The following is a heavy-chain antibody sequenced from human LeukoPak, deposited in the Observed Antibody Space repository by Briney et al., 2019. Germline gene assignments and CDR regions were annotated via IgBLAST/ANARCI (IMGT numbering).Heavy chain of an antibody. D-gene: IGHD3-3*01. V-gene: IGHV1-2*02. CDR1: GYTFTGYY. Sequence: GASVKVSCKASGYTFTGYYMHWVRQAPGQGLEWMGWINPNSGGTNYAQKFQGRVTMTRDTSISTAYMELSRLRSDDTAVYYCAMLPNDFWSGYPRGYYYYYMDVWGKGTTVTVSS. CDR2: INPNSGGT. CDR3: AMLPNDFWSGYPRGYYYYYMDV. J-gene: IGHJ6*03.